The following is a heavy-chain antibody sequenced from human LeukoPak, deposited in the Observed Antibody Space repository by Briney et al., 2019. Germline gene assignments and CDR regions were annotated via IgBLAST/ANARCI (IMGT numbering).Heavy chain of an antibody. CDR3: ARVNWNDDAPQAFDI. Sequence: GGSLRLSCAASGFTFSSYSMNWVRQAPGKGLEWVSYISSSSSTIYYADSVKGRFTISRDNAKNSLYLQMNSLRAEDTAVYYCARVNWNDDAPQAFDIWGQGTMVTVSS. CDR2: ISSSSSTI. J-gene: IGHJ3*02. CDR1: GFTFSSYS. D-gene: IGHD1-1*01. V-gene: IGHV3-48*01.